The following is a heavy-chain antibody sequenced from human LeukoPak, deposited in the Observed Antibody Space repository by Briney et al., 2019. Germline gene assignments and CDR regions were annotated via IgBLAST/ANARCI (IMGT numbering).Heavy chain of an antibody. CDR3: ARDQSVAKITPGVN. CDR2: IIPILGIA. CDR1: GGTFSSYA. J-gene: IGHJ4*02. D-gene: IGHD5-12*01. V-gene: IGHV1-69*04. Sequence: GASVKVSCKASGGTFSSYAISWVRQAPGQGLEWMGRIIPILGIANYAQKLQGRVTMTTDTSTSTAYMELRSLRSDDTAVYYCARDQSVAKITPGVNWGQGTLVTVSS.